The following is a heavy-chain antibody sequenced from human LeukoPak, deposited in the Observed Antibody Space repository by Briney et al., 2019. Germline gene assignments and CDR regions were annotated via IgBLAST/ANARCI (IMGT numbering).Heavy chain of an antibody. Sequence: PGGSLILSCAASEFTVCSNYISWVRQAPGKGLEWVSVIYSGGSTYYADSVKGRFTISRDNSKNTLYLQMNSLRAEDAAVYYCARDLCRGSGSCFDYWGQGTLVTVSS. D-gene: IGHD3-10*01. CDR3: ARDLCRGSGSCFDY. V-gene: IGHV3-66*01. CDR2: IYSGGST. CDR1: EFTVCSNY. J-gene: IGHJ4*02.